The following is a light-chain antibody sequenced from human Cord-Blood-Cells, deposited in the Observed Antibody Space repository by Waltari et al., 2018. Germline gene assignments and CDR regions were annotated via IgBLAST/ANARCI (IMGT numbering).Light chain of an antibody. CDR2: GAS. CDR1: QSVSSSY. CDR3: QQYGSSPPYT. V-gene: IGKV3-20*01. J-gene: IGKJ2*01. Sequence: EIVLTQSPGTLSLSPGERATLSCRASQSVSSSYLAWYQQKPGQAPRLLIYGASSRATGIPDGFSGSGSGTDLTLTISRLEPEDFAVYYCQQYGSSPPYTFGQGTKLEIK.